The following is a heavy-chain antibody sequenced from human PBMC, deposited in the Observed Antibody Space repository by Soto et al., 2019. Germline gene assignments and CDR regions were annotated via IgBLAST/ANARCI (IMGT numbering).Heavy chain of an antibody. CDR1: GGSISSSSYY. CDR3: ARVKVPAAMRWFDP. Sequence: SETLSLTCTVSGGSISSSSYYWGWIRQPPGKGLEWIGYIYYSGSTYYNPSLKSRVTISVDTSKNQFSLKLSSVTAADTAVYYCARVKVPAAMRWFDPWGQGTLVTVSS. D-gene: IGHD2-2*01. CDR2: IYYSGST. V-gene: IGHV4-39*07. J-gene: IGHJ5*02.